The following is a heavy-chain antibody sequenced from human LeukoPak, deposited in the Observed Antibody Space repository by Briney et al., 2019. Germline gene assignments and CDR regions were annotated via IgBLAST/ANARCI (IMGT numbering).Heavy chain of an antibody. CDR2: VFYSGST. Sequence: NTSETLSLTCIVSGGSISNYYWNWIRQPPGKGLEWIGSVFYSGSTNYNPSLKSRVTISVDTSKNHVSLKLTSMAAADTAVYYFARFSISWSYFDSWGQGTLVTVSS. CDR1: GGSISNYY. D-gene: IGHD6-13*01. CDR3: ARFSISWSYFDS. J-gene: IGHJ4*02. V-gene: IGHV4-59*01.